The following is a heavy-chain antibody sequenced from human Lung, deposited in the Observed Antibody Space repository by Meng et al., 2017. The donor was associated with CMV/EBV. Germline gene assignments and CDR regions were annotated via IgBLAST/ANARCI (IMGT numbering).Heavy chain of an antibody. V-gene: IGHV3-9*01. CDR2: ISWNSGSI. Sequence: SCAASGFTFDDYAMHWVRQAPGKGLEWVSGISWNSGSIGYADSVKGRFTISRDNAKNSLYLQMNSLRAEDTALYYCAKDIHYGIVVVPAANNYHYGMDVWGQGTXVTVSS. CDR3: AKDIHYGIVVVPAANNYHYGMDV. CDR1: GFTFDDYA. D-gene: IGHD2-2*01. J-gene: IGHJ6*02.